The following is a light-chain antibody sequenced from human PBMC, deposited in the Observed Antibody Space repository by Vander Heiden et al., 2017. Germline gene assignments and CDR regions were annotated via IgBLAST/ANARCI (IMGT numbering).Light chain of an antibody. CDR1: QSVLYSSNNKNF. CDR2: WAS. CDR3: QQYYSTPLT. J-gene: IGKJ4*01. V-gene: IGKV4-1*01. Sequence: DIVMTQSPDPLAVSLGERATINCKSSQSVLYSSNNKNFLAWYQQKAGQPPKLLVYWASTRESGVPDRFSGSGSGTDFTLTISSLQAEDVAVYYCQQYYSTPLTFGGGTKVEIK.